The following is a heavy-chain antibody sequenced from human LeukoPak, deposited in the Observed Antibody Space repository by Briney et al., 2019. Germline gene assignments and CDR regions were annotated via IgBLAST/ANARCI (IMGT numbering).Heavy chain of an antibody. CDR2: ISWNSGSI. CDR3: AKDSHHSGSIDGAFDI. D-gene: IGHD1-26*01. Sequence: PGRSLRLSCAASGFTFDDYAMHWVRQAPGKGLGWVSGISWNSGSIGYADSVKGRFTISRDNAKNSLYLQMNSLRAEDTALYYCAKDSHHSGSIDGAFDIWGQGTMVTVSS. V-gene: IGHV3-9*01. CDR1: GFTFDDYA. J-gene: IGHJ3*02.